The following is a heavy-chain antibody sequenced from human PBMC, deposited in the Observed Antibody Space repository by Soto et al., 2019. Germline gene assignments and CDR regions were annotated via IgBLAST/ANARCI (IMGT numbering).Heavy chain of an antibody. Sequence: QVQLVQSGAEVKKPGSSVKVSCKASGGTFSSYAISWVRQAPGQGLEWMGGIIPIFGTAHYAQKFQGRVTITAEESTSTAYMELSSLRSEDTAVYYCAREDYYGSGRAVYYYYYGMDVWGQGTTVTVSS. J-gene: IGHJ6*02. CDR3: AREDYYGSGRAVYYYYYGMDV. CDR1: GGTFSSYA. CDR2: IIPIFGTA. V-gene: IGHV1-69*12. D-gene: IGHD3-10*01.